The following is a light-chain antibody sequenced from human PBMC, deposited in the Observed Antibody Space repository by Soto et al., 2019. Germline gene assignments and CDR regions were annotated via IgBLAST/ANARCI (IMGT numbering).Light chain of an antibody. CDR2: DAS. J-gene: IGKJ5*01. CDR1: QDISNY. CDR3: QQYDNLPIT. V-gene: IGKV1-33*01. Sequence: DIQMTQSPSSLSASVGDRVTITCQASQDISNYLNWYQQKPGKAPKLLIYDASNLETGVPSRFSGSGSGTDFTFTISRLQPEDLATDYCQQYDNLPITCGQGTRLEIK.